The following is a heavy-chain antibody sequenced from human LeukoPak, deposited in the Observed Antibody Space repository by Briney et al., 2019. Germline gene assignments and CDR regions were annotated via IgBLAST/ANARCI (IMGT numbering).Heavy chain of an antibody. V-gene: IGHV3-23*01. CDR2: IGGGGVST. Sequence: TGGSLRLSCAASGFTFDNYAMNWVRQAPGKGLEWVSAIGGGGVSTYYADSVKGRFTIYRDNSKNTLFLQMNSLRAEDTAVYYCAKDSRGYFRPSDYWGQGTLVTVSS. D-gene: IGHD3-22*01. J-gene: IGHJ4*02. CDR1: GFTFDNYA. CDR3: AKDSRGYFRPSDY.